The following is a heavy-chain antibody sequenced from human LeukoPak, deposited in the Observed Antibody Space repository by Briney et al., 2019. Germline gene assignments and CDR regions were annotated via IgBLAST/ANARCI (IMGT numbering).Heavy chain of an antibody. CDR3: ARDRGGRTGLDD. D-gene: IGHD2-15*01. CDR2: IKEDGSEK. Sequence: GGSLRLSCAASGITFSRSWMGWVRQAPGKGLEWVAFIKEDGSEKYYVDSVKGRFTISRDNAENSLYLQMNSLRAEDTAVYYCARDRGGRTGLDDWGQGTLVTVSS. CDR1: GITFSRSW. V-gene: IGHV3-7*04. J-gene: IGHJ4*02.